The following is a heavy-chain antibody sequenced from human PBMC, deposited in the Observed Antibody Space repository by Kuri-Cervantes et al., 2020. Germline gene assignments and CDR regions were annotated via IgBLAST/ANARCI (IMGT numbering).Heavy chain of an antibody. J-gene: IGHJ5*02. CDR2: MNPNSGNT. CDR1: GYKFTSYG. Sequence: ASVKVSCKASGYKFTSYGVNWVRQATGQGLEWMGWMNPNSGNTGYAQKFQGRVTMTRNTSISTAYMELSSLRSEDTAVYYCARGGPYDFWSGYGENWFDPWGQGTLVTVSS. D-gene: IGHD3-3*01. CDR3: ARGGPYDFWSGYGENWFDP. V-gene: IGHV1-8*02.